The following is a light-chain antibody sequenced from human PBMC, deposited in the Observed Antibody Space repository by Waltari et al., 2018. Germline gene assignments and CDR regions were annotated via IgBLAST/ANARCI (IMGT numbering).Light chain of an antibody. Sequence: IQLTQSPSSLSASVGDRVTTTCRARQGISSNLAWYQQKPGKAPELLIFAASTLQSGVPSRFSGSGSGTDFTLTISSLQPEDFATYYCQQLSIYPYTFGQGTKLEIE. CDR1: QGISSN. CDR3: QQLSIYPYT. J-gene: IGKJ2*01. CDR2: AAS. V-gene: IGKV1-9*01.